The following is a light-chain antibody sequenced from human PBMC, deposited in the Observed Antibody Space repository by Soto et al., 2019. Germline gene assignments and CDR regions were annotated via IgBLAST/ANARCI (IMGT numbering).Light chain of an antibody. Sequence: QSVLTQPLSVSGAPGQRVTISCTGSSSNIGAGYDVHWYQQLPGTAPKLLIYGNSNRPSGVPDRFSGSKSGTSASLAITGLQAEDEADYYCQSYDSSLSGSPVVFGGGTKLTVL. J-gene: IGLJ2*01. V-gene: IGLV1-40*01. CDR1: SSNIGAGYD. CDR3: QSYDSSLSGSPVV. CDR2: GNS.